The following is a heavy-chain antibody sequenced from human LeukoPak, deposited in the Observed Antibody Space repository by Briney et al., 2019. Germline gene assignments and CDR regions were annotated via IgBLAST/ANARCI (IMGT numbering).Heavy chain of an antibody. V-gene: IGHV3-30*18. CDR3: AKDGYYGSGTFPDY. D-gene: IGHD3-10*01. J-gene: IGHJ4*02. Sequence: GTSLRLSCAASGFTFRSYGMNWVRQAPGKGLEWVAVISYDGTNKFYVDSPRGRFTISRDNSKNTLYLQMDSLRAEDTAVYYCAKDGYYGSGTFPDYWGQGTLVTVSS. CDR1: GFTFRSYG. CDR2: ISYDGTNK.